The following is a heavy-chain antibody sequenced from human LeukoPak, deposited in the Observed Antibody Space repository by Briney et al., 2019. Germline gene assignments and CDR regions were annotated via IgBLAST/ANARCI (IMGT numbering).Heavy chain of an antibody. Sequence: SVKVSCKASGGTFSSYAISWVRQAPGQGLEWMGGIIPIFGTANYAQKFQGRVTITADESTSTAYMELSSLRSEDTAVYYCARVQGLDYDFWSGYYYYYYYGVDVWGQGTTVTVSS. CDR1: GGTFSSYA. CDR3: ARVQGLDYDFWSGYYYYYYYGVDV. CDR2: IIPIFGTA. V-gene: IGHV1-69*13. J-gene: IGHJ6*02. D-gene: IGHD3-3*01.